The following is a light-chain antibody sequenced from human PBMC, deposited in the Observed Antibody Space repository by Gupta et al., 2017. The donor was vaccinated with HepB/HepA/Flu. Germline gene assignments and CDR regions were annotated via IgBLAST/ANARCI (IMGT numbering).Light chain of an antibody. J-gene: IGKJ1*01. Sequence: AIRMTQTPSSFSASTGDRVTITCRASQGISNHLVWYQQKPGKAPKLLIFDASTWNSGVPSRFSGSGSGTDFTLTISNRQSEDFATYYCQQYYNYLSWTFGQGTKVEIK. V-gene: IGKV1-8*01. CDR2: DAS. CDR3: QQYYNYLSWT. CDR1: QGISNH.